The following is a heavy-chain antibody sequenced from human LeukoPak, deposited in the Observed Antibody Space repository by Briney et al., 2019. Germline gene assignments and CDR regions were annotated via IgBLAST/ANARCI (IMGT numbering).Heavy chain of an antibody. D-gene: IGHD1-26*01. Sequence: ASVKVSCTASGYTFTDHFIHWVRQAPGKGLEWMGWINPYSGGTNYAQKFRGRVTMTSDTSTSTAYMELSRLTSDDTAVYYCARVRIVGAPHDAFDIWGQGTVVTVSS. J-gene: IGHJ3*02. CDR3: ARVRIVGAPHDAFDI. CDR2: INPYSGGT. CDR1: GYTFTDHF. V-gene: IGHV1-2*02.